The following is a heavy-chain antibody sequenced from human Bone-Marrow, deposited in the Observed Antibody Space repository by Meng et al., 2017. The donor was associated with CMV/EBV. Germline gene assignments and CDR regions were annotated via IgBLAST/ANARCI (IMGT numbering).Heavy chain of an antibody. CDR1: GFTFSSYW. CDR3: ARVVPAASGMDV. Sequence: GGSLRLSCAASGFTFSSYWISWVRQAPGKGLEWVANIKQDGSEKYYVDSVKGRFTISRDNAKNSLYLQMNSLRAEDTAVYYCARVVPAASGMDVWGQGTTVTVSS. D-gene: IGHD2-2*01. J-gene: IGHJ6*02. V-gene: IGHV3-7*01. CDR2: IKQDGSEK.